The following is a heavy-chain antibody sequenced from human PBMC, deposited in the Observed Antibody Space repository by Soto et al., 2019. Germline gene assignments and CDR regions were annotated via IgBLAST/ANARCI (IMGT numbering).Heavy chain of an antibody. V-gene: IGHV4-39*01. D-gene: IGHD6-13*01. CDR2: IYYSGST. CDR3: ARRRIAEDYYYGMDV. Sequence: PSETLSLTCPVSGCSISSSSYYWGWIRQPPGKGLEWIGSIYYSGSTYYNPSLKSRVTISVDTSKNQFSLKLSSVTAADTAVYYCARRRIAEDYYYGMDVWGQGTTVTVSS. CDR1: GCSISSSSYY. J-gene: IGHJ6*02.